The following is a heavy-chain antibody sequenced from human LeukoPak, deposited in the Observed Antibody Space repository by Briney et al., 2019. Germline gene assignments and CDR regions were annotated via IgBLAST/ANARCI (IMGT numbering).Heavy chain of an antibody. Sequence: ASVKVSCKASGYTFTSYGISWVRQAPGQGLEWMGWISAYNGNPNYAQKLQGRVTMTTDTSTSTAYMELRSLRSDDTAVYYCARSGNILTGYYKARFDYWGQGTLVTVSS. CDR3: ARSGNILTGYYKARFDY. V-gene: IGHV1-18*01. D-gene: IGHD3-9*01. CDR1: GYTFTSYG. J-gene: IGHJ4*02. CDR2: ISAYNGNP.